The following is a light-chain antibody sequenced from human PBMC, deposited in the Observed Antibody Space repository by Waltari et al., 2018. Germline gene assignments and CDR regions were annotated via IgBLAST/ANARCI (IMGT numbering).Light chain of an antibody. CDR3: QQYGDSPIT. V-gene: IGKV3-20*01. CDR2: SIS. J-gene: IGKJ5*01. CDR1: HSISNNF. Sequence: EIVLTQSPATLSSSPGESATLSCRASHSISNNFLAWYQQRPGQSLRLLLYSISNRAPGISDRFWGSGSGTDFTLTISRLEPEDFAVYYCQQYGDSPITFGQGTRLDI.